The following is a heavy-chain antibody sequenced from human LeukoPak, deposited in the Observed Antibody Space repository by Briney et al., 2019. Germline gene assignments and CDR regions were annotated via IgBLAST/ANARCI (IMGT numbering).Heavy chain of an antibody. CDR2: IIPIFGTA. V-gene: IGHV1-69*13. CDR3: ARDGYYDSSGYRWYNWFDP. CDR1: GGTFSSYA. D-gene: IGHD3-22*01. J-gene: IGHJ5*02. Sequence: VASVKVSCKASGGTFSSYAISWVRQAPGQGLEWMGGIIPIFGTANYAQKFQGRVTITADESTSTAYMELSSLRSEDTAVYYCARDGYYDSSGYRWYNWFDPWGQGTLVTVSS.